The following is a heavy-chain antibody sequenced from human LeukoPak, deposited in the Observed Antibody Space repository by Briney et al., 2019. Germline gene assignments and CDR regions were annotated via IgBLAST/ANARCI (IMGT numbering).Heavy chain of an antibody. CDR3: AREGQSVGAATGMDV. CDR2: ISSSSSYI. CDR1: GFTFSSYS. D-gene: IGHD1-26*01. V-gene: IGHV3-21*01. J-gene: IGHJ6*02. Sequence: GGSLRLSCAASGFTFSSYSMNWVRQAPGKGLEWVSSISSSSSYIYYADSVKGRFTISRDNAKNSLYLQMNSLRAEDTAVYYCAREGQSVGAATGMDVWGQGTTVTVSS.